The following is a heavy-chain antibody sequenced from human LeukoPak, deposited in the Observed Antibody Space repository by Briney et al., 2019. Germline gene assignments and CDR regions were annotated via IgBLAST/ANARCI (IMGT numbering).Heavy chain of an antibody. D-gene: IGHD2-2*01. CDR3: ARGLDADCSSTSCSYYYYGMDV. Sequence: PSETLSLTCAVSGGSISSGDYSWSWVRQPSGKGLEWIGNIYRSGSTYYNPSLKSRVTISVDTSKNQFSLKLSSVTAADTAVYYCARGLDADCSSTSCSYYYYGMDVWGQGTTVTVSS. CDR1: GGSISSGDYS. V-gene: IGHV4-30-2*01. CDR2: IYRSGST. J-gene: IGHJ6*02.